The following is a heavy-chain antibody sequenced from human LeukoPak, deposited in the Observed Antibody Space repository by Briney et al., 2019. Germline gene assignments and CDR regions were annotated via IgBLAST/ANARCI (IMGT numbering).Heavy chain of an antibody. CDR3: ARKYGDYAGVFDY. CDR1: GGSISSSSYY. Sequence: SSETLSLTCTVSGGSISSSSYYWGWIRQPPGKGLEWIGSIYHSGSTYYNPSLKSRVTISVDTSKNQFSLKLSSVTAADTAVYYCARKYGDYAGVFDYWGQGTLVTVSS. CDR2: IYHSGST. J-gene: IGHJ4*02. V-gene: IGHV4-39*07. D-gene: IGHD4-17*01.